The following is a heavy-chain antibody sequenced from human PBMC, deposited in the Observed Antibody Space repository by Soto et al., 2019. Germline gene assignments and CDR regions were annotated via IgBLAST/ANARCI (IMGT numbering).Heavy chain of an antibody. J-gene: IGHJ5*02. CDR1: GFIFSTYG. V-gene: IGHV3-30*18. CDR3: AKALLLTTITTVGA. CDR2: ISYDGNNK. D-gene: IGHD4-17*01. Sequence: QVQLVESGGGVVQPGRSLRLSCAASGFIFSTYGMHWVRQAPGKGLEWLSVISYDGNNKYYADSVKGRFTISRDNSKNTLWLQMDSLRTEDRGVYYCAKALLLTTITTVGAWGQGPLVTVSS.